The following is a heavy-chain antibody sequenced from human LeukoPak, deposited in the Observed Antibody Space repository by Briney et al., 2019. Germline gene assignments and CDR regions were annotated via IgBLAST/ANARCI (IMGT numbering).Heavy chain of an antibody. D-gene: IGHD6-19*01. J-gene: IGHJ4*02. CDR2: IYYSGNT. Sequence: SETLSLTCTVSGGSISSYYWSWIRQPPGKGLEWIGYIYYSGNTDYNPSLKSRVTISVDTSKNQFSLKLTSVTAADTAVYYCARRRQWLDFDYWGQGTLVTVSS. CDR1: GGSISSYY. V-gene: IGHV4-59*08. CDR3: ARRRQWLDFDY.